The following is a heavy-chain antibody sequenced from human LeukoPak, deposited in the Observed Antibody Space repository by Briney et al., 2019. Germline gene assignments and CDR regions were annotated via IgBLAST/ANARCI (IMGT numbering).Heavy chain of an antibody. D-gene: IGHD2-21*02. J-gene: IGHJ4*02. CDR2: ISGTGGST. Sequence: GGSLRLSCAASGFTFSSYAMAWVRQAAGKGLEWVSTISGTGGSTYYADSVRGRFTISRDNSKNTLYLQMNSLRAEDTAVYYCAKAWVVTYLGGVDYWGQGTLVTVSS. CDR1: GFTFSSYA. V-gene: IGHV3-23*01. CDR3: AKAWVVTYLGGVDY.